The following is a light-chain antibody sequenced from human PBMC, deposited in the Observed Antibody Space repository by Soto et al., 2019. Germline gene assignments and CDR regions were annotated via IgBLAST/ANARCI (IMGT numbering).Light chain of an antibody. CDR2: GTS. CDR3: HRYAGSPPFT. V-gene: IGKV3-20*01. Sequence: IVLTQSPGTLSLSPGERATLSCRASQSVSTSYLAWYQQKAGQPPRLIMYGTSSRATGIPDRVSGSGSGTDFTLTISRLEPEDFATFHCHRYAGSPPFTFGPGTKVDF. CDR1: QSVSTSY. J-gene: IGKJ3*01.